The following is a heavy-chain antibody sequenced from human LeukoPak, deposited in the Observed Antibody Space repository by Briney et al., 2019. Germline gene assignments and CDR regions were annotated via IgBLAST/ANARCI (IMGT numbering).Heavy chain of an antibody. CDR1: GFSFSGYR. Sequence: GGSLRLSCAASGFSFSGYRMNWVRQAPGKGLEWVASISSNNGYIYYADSVKGRFTISRDNGENSLHLQMNSLRAEDVAVYYCARDLGTRKSIAFADWGQGTLVIVSS. CDR2: ISSNNGYI. J-gene: IGHJ4*02. CDR3: ARDLGTRKSIAFAD. V-gene: IGHV3-21*01. D-gene: IGHD6-6*01.